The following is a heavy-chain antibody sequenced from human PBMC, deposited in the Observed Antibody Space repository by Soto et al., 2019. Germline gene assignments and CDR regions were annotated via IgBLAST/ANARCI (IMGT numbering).Heavy chain of an antibody. CDR2: IWYDGSSQ. J-gene: IGHJ6*02. CDR3: ARDRGISSGHGMDV. CDR1: GFTFSSYG. D-gene: IGHD6-6*01. V-gene: IGHV3-33*01. Sequence: QVQLVESGGGVVQPGRSLRLSCAASGFTFSSYGLHGVRQAPGRGLEWVAVIWYDGSSQYYADSVKGRFTISRDNSKNTLYLQMHSLRAEDTAVYDWARDRGISSGHGMDVWGPGTKVTVS.